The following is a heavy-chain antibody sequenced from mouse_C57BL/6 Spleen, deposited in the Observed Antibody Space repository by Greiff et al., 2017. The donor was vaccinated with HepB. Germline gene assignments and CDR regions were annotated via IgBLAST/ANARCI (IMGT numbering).Heavy chain of an antibody. J-gene: IGHJ2*01. Sequence: EVMLVESGGGLVKPGGSLKLSCAASGFTFSDYGMHWVRQAPEKGLEWVAYISSGSSTIYYADTVKGRFTISRDNAKNTLFLQMTSLRSEDTAMYYCARDSSGYRYYFDYWGQGTTLTVSS. CDR1: GFTFSDYG. CDR2: ISSGSSTI. V-gene: IGHV5-17*01. D-gene: IGHD3-2*02. CDR3: ARDSSGYRYYFDY.